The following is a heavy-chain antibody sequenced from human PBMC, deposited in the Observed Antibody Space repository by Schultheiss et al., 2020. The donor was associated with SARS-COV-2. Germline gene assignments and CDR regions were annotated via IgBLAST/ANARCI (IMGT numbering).Heavy chain of an antibody. J-gene: IGHJ6*03. V-gene: IGHV3-13*01. Sequence: GGSLRLSCAASGFTFSSYDMHWVRQATGKGLEWVSAIGTAGDTYYPGSVKGRFTISRENAKNSLYLQMNSLRAEDTAVYYCARNDLWGGSYYLDVWGKGTTVTVSS. CDR1: GFTFSSYD. D-gene: IGHD3-3*01. CDR2: IGTAGDT. CDR3: ARNDLWGGSYYLDV.